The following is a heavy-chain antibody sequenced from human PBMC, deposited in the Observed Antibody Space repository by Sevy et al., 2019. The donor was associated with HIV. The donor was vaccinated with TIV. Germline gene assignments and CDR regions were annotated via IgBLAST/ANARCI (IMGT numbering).Heavy chain of an antibody. CDR1: GFTFSSYA. Sequence: GGSLRLSCAASGFTFSSYAIHWVRQAPGKGLEWVAVISYDGNNIYYADSVKGRCTISRDNSKNTLSLQMNSLRAEDTAVYYCVRDVSYYDRSGYSLDYWGQGTVVTVSS. J-gene: IGHJ4*02. D-gene: IGHD3-22*01. V-gene: IGHV3-30-3*01. CDR2: ISYDGNNI. CDR3: VRDVSYYDRSGYSLDY.